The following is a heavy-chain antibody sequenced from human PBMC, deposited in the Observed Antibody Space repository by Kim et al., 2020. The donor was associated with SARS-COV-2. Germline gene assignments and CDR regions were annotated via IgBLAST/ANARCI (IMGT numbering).Heavy chain of an antibody. J-gene: IGHJ6*03. V-gene: IGHV5-51*01. CDR3: ARQITGQYYYYYYMDV. CDR2: IYPGDSDT. Sequence: GESLKISCKGSGYSFTSYWIGWVRQMPGKGLEWMGIIYPGDSDTRYSPSFQGQVTISADKSISTAYLQWSSLKASDTAMYYCARQITGQYYYYYYMDVWGKGTTVTVSS. D-gene: IGHD1-20*01. CDR1: GYSFTSYW.